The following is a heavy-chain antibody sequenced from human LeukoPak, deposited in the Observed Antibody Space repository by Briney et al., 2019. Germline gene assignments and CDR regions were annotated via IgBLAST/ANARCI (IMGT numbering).Heavy chain of an antibody. CDR3: AREQWLILDN. Sequence: PGRSLRLSCVTSGFTFSSYVMHWVRQAPGKGLEWVAVMSHDGSKIYYADSVKGRFTVSRDNSKNTMYLQMNTLRIDDTAVYYCAREQWLILDNWGQGSLVTVSS. CDR2: MSHDGSKI. D-gene: IGHD6-19*01. V-gene: IGHV3-30-3*01. CDR1: GFTFSSYV. J-gene: IGHJ4*02.